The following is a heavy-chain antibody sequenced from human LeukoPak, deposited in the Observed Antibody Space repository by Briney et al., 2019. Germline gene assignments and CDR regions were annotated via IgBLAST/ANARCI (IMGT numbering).Heavy chain of an antibody. CDR3: ARASYYYDSSGYHNFDY. CDR1: GFTFSSYA. CDR2: ISYDGSNK. V-gene: IGHV3-30*04. D-gene: IGHD3-22*01. J-gene: IGHJ4*02. Sequence: PGGSLRLSCAASGFTFSSYAVHWVRQAPGKGLEWVAVISYDGSNKYYADSVKGRFTISRDNSKSTLYLQMNSLRAEDTAVYYCARASYYYDSSGYHNFDYWGQGTLVTVSS.